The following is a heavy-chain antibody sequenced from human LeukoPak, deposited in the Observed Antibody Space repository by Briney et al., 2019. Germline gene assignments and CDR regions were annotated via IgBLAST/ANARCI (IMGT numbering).Heavy chain of an antibody. J-gene: IGHJ5*02. CDR3: ARDRSAGIAYGSGSLNWFDP. CDR1: GGSISSNNW. Sequence: SETLSLTCAVSGGSISSNNWWSWVRQPPGKGLEWIGEIYHSGSTNYNPSLKSRVTISVDTSKNQFSLKLSSVTAADTAVYYCARDRSAGIAYGSGSLNWFDPWGQGTLVTVSS. V-gene: IGHV4-4*02. D-gene: IGHD3-10*01. CDR2: IYHSGST.